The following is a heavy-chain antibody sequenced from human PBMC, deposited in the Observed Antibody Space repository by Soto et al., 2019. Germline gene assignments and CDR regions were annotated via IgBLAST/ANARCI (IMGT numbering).Heavy chain of an antibody. CDR1: GFTFSNYN. CDR3: AREGALKPFSS. J-gene: IGHJ5*02. Sequence: GGTLRLSCVASGFTFSNYNMNWVRQAPGKGLEWVSHISGTGVYIHYADAVKGRFTISRDNAKSSVYLQMNSLRAEDTAVYYCAREGALKPFSSWGQGALVTVSS. V-gene: IGHV3-21*01. CDR2: ISGTGVYI.